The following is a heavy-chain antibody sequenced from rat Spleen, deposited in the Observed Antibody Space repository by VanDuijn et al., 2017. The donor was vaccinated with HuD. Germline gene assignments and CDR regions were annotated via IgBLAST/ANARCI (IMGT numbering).Heavy chain of an antibody. V-gene: IGHV2-43*01. J-gene: IGHJ2*01. CDR3: ARQINRYNYFDY. CDR2: IWTGGNT. D-gene: IGHD1-5*01. Sequence: QVQLKESGPGLVQPSQTLSLTCTVSGFSLTSHHVSWVRQPPGKGLEWMGVIWTGGNTAYNSLLKSRLSISRDTSKSQVFLKMNSLQPEDTGTYYCARQINRYNYFDYWGQGVMVTVSS. CDR1: GFSLTSHH.